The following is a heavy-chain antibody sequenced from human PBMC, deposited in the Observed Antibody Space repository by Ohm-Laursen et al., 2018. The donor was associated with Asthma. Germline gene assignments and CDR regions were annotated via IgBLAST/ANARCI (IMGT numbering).Heavy chain of an antibody. CDR1: GFTFSGSW. D-gene: IGHD2-2*01. CDR3: ATLSWYASQF. V-gene: IGHV3-7*01. J-gene: IGHJ1*01. Sequence: SLRLSCAASGFTFSGSWMIWVRQAPGKGLQWLAFIKPDGSQTYYADSMEGRFSISRDNSKNSLYLQMSSLRGADTAIYYCATLSWYASQFWGQGTLVTVSS. CDR2: IKPDGSQT.